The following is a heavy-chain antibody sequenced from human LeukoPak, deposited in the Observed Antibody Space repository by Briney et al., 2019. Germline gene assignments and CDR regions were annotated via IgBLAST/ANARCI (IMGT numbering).Heavy chain of an antibody. J-gene: IGHJ4*02. D-gene: IGHD2-2*01. CDR1: GFTFSSYG. CDR3: AKVGDGVVSAVG. V-gene: IGHV3-30*18. CDR2: ISYDGSNK. Sequence: GGSLRLSCAASGFTFSSYGMHWVRQAPGKGLEWVAVISYDGSNKYYADSVKGRFTISRDNSKNTLYLQMNSLRAKDTAVYYCAKVGDGVVSAVGRGQGTLVTVSS.